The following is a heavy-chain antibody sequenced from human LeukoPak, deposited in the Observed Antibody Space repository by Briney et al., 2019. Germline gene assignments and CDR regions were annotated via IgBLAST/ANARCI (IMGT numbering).Heavy chain of an antibody. Sequence: SETLSLTCAVSGGSFSGNYWSWLRQPPGKGLEWIGEINHSGSTNYNPSLKSRVTISVDTSKNQFSLKLSSVTAADTAVYYCARGPSPSGDFSFGYWGQGTLVTVSS. CDR1: GGSFSGNY. J-gene: IGHJ4*02. D-gene: IGHD4-17*01. CDR2: INHSGST. CDR3: ARGPSPSGDFSFGY. V-gene: IGHV4-34*01.